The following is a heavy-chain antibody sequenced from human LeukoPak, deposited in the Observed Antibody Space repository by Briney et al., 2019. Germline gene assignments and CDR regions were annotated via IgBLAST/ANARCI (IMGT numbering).Heavy chain of an antibody. V-gene: IGHV3-23*01. Sequence: QTGGSWRLSCEAPGLPFSSYAISWFRQAPGKGLEWVSAISGSGGSTYYADPVKGRFTISRDNSKNTLYLQMNSLRAEDTAVYYCAKDRGKSGAFDIWGQGTMVTVSS. CDR1: GLPFSSYA. CDR3: AKDRGKSGAFDI. CDR2: ISGSGGST. J-gene: IGHJ3*02. D-gene: IGHD1-26*01.